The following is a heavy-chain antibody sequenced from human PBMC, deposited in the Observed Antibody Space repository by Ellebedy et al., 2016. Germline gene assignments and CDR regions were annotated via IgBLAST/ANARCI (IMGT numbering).Heavy chain of an antibody. J-gene: IGHJ6*03. V-gene: IGHV4-34*01. CDR2: INHSGST. CDR3: ARRFLEWLFSVPSYYYYMDV. Sequence: SETLSLTXAVYGGSFSGYYWSWIRQPPGKGLEWIGEINHSGSTNYNPSLKSRVTISVDTSKNQFSLKLSSVTAADTAVYYCARRFLEWLFSVPSYYYYMDVWGKGTTVTVSS. CDR1: GGSFSGYY. D-gene: IGHD3-3*01.